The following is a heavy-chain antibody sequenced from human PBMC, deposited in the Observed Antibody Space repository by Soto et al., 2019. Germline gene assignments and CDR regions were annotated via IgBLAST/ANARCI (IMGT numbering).Heavy chain of an antibody. CDR2: IWYDGSNK. V-gene: IGHV3-33*01. CDR1: GFTFSSYG. D-gene: IGHD6-6*01. Sequence: GGSLRLSCAASGFTFSSYGMHWVRQAPGKGLEWVAVIWYDGSNKYYADSVKGRFTISRDNSKNTLYLQMNSLRAEDTAVYYCAREKQLVHYYYYMDVWGKGTTVTVSS. J-gene: IGHJ6*03. CDR3: AREKQLVHYYYYMDV.